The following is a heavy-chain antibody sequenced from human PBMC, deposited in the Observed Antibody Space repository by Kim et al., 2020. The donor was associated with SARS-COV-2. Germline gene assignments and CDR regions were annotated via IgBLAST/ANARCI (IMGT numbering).Heavy chain of an antibody. V-gene: IGHV4-59*08. CDR1: GGSISTYH. Sequence: SETLSLTCTVSGGSISTYHWSWIRQPPGKGLEWIGYIYYNGSTNYNPSLKSRVTISVDTSKNEFSLKLSSVTAAATAIYYCARRSGGYGAFDIWGQGTMV. J-gene: IGHJ3*02. CDR2: IYYNGST. D-gene: IGHD1-1*01. CDR3: ARRSGGYGAFDI.